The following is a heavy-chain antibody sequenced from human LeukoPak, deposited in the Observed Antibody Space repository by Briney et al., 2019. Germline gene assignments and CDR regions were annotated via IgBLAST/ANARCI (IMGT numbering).Heavy chain of an antibody. Sequence: PGGSLRLSCAASGFTFSRCWIHWVRQAPGKGLVWVSRINNDGSDTIYADSVKGRFAMSRDNAKNTVFLQMSGLRAEDTAVYYCARGGFSHAFDVWGQGTTVTVSS. CDR1: GFTFSRCW. V-gene: IGHV3-74*01. CDR2: INNDGSDT. D-gene: IGHD2/OR15-2a*01. J-gene: IGHJ3*01. CDR3: ARGGFSHAFDV.